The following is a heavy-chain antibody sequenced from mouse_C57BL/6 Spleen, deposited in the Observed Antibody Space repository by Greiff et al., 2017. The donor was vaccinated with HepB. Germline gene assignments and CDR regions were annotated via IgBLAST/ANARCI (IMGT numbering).Heavy chain of an antibody. CDR3: ARAGRDDDSYYAMDY. D-gene: IGHD2-3*01. CDR2: IYPRSGNT. Sequence: VQLQQSGAELVRPGASVKLSCKASGYTFTSYGISWVKQRPGQGLEWIGEIYPRSGNTYYNEKFKGKATLTADKSSSTAYMVLRSLTSEDSAVYFCARAGRDDDSYYAMDYWGQGTSVTVSS. CDR1: GYTFTSYG. V-gene: IGHV1-81*01. J-gene: IGHJ4*01.